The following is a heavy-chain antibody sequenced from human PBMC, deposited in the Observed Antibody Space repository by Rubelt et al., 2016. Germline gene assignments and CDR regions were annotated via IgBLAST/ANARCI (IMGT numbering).Heavy chain of an antibody. Sequence: GGGLIQPGGSLRLSCAASGFTFSIFGMSWVRQAPGKGLEWVSFIGDSGRTTYYADSVTGRFTISRDNSENTLHLQMNSLRAEDTAVYYCAKVWWAQRGFDYWGQGALVTVSS. D-gene: IGHD2-21*01. V-gene: IGHV3-23*01. J-gene: IGHJ4*02. CDR2: IGDSGRTT. CDR1: GFTFSIFG. CDR3: AKVWWAQRGFDY.